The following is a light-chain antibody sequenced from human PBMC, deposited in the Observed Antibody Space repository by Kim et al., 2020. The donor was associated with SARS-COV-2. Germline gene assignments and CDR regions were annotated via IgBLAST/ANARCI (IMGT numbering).Light chain of an antibody. CDR3: QALDSSVV. J-gene: IGLJ2*01. CDR2: QDS. V-gene: IGLV3-1*01. CDR1: KLGDKY. Sequence: VSVSPGQTASITCSGDKLGDKYACWYQQKPGQSPVLVIYQDSKRPPGIPERFSGSNSGNTATLTISGTQTMDVADYYCQALDSSVVFGGGTQLTVL.